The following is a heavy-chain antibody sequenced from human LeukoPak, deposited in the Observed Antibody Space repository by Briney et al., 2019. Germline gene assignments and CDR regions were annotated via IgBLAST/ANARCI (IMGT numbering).Heavy chain of an antibody. J-gene: IGHJ4*02. CDR1: GFTFSNYA. V-gene: IGHV3-23*01. D-gene: IGHD5-24*01. CDR3: TKDRLRAENY. Sequence: GGSLRLSCVASGFTFSNYAMNWVRQAPGKGLEWLSSIFNSGDASYYADSVKGQFTISRDNSKNTLFLQMNSLRPEDTAVYYCTKDRLRAENYWGQGTLVTVSS. CDR2: IFNSGDAS.